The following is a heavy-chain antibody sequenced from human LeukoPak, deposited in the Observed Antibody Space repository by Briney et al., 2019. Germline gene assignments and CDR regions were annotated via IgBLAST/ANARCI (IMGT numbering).Heavy chain of an antibody. V-gene: IGHV1-24*01. J-gene: IGHJ4*02. CDR1: GYTLTELS. CDR3: ATSYTYYYDSSGYYGKYFDY. CDR2: FDPEDGET. D-gene: IGHD3-22*01. Sequence: ASVKVSCKVSGYTLTELSMHWVRQAPGKGLEWMGGFDPEDGETIYAQKFQGRVTMTEDASTDTAYMELSSLRSEDTAVYYCATSYTYYYDSSGYYGKYFDYWGQGTLVTFSS.